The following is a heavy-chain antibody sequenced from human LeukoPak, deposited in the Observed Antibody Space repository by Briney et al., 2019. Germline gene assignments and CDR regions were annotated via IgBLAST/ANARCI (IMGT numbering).Heavy chain of an antibody. J-gene: IGHJ4*02. CDR3: ARDLQFQFSKYYYDSSGLVDY. D-gene: IGHD3-22*01. CDR2: IKQDGSEK. CDR1: GFTFSSYW. Sequence: GGSLRLSCAASGFTFSSYWMSWVRQAPGKGLEWVANIKQDGSEKYYVDSVKGRFTISRDNAKNSLYLQMNSLRAEDTAVYYCARDLQFQFSKYYYDSSGLVDYWGQGTLVTVSS. V-gene: IGHV3-7*01.